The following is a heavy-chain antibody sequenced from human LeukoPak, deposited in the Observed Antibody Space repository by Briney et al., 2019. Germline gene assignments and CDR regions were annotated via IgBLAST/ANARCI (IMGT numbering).Heavy chain of an antibody. CDR1: GGTFDTYA. D-gene: IGHD1-14*01. CDR2: IVPMFDTT. CDR3: ASGPFLTFDHTPEGYYHYYMDV. J-gene: IGHJ6*03. V-gene: IGHV1-69*13. Sequence: ASVKVSCKASGGTFDTYAITWVRQAPGQGLEWLGGIVPMFDTTNYGQKFQGRLTITADPSTSTAYMELSSLRSEDTAVYYCASGPFLTFDHTPEGYYHYYMDVWGPGTTVTTSS.